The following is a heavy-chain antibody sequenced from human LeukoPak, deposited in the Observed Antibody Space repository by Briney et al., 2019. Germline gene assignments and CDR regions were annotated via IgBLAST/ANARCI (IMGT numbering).Heavy chain of an antibody. V-gene: IGHV1-69*02. D-gene: IGHD3-22*01. Sequence: SVKVSCKASGGTFSSYTFNWVRQAPGQGLEWMGRIIPTLGVADSAQKFQGRVTITADKSTSTAYMELSSLKSEDTAVYYCASSGPYFYDTGGYSYWGRGTLVTVSS. J-gene: IGHJ4*02. CDR1: GGTFSSYT. CDR2: IIPTLGVA. CDR3: ASSGPYFYDTGGYSY.